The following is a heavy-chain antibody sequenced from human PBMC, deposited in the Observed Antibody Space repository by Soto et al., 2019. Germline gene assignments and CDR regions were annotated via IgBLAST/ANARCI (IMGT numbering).Heavy chain of an antibody. V-gene: IGHV6-1*01. CDR2: TYYRSKWYN. CDR1: GDSVSSNSAA. J-gene: IGHJ6*03. CDR3: ARDRYGSGSYGYYYYMDV. D-gene: IGHD3-10*01. Sequence: PSQALSLTCAISGDSVSSNSAAWNWIRQSPSRGLEWLGRTYYRSKWYNDYAVSVKSRITINPDTSKNQFSLQLNSVTPEDTAVYYCARDRYGSGSYGYYYYMDVWGKGTTVTVSS.